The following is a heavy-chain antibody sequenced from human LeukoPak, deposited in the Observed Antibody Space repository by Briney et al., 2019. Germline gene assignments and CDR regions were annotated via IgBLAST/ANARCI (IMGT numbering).Heavy chain of an antibody. V-gene: IGHV3-21*04. Sequence: GGSLRLSCAASGFTFSSYSMNWVRQAPGKGLEWVLSISSSSSYIYYADSVKGRFTISRDNSKNTLYLQMNSLRAEDTAVYYCAKDHPIVPYYYDSSGYHDAFDIWGQGTMVTVSS. CDR1: GFTFSSYS. J-gene: IGHJ3*02. CDR3: AKDHPIVPYYYDSSGYHDAFDI. CDR2: ISSSSSYI. D-gene: IGHD3-22*01.